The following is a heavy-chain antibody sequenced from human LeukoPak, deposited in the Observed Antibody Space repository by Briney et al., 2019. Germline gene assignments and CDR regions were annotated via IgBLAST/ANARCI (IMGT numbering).Heavy chain of an antibody. Sequence: KPSETLSLTCTVSGGSISSYYWSWLRQPPGKALEWIAYIYYSGNTHYNPSLRSRVTISVDTSKNQVSLKLSSVSAADTAVYYCARGFGEVIRSDYYYYGMDVWGQGTTVTVSS. CDR1: GGSISSYY. J-gene: IGHJ6*02. CDR2: IYYSGNT. D-gene: IGHD3-3*01. CDR3: ARGFGEVIRSDYYYYGMDV. V-gene: IGHV4-59*01.